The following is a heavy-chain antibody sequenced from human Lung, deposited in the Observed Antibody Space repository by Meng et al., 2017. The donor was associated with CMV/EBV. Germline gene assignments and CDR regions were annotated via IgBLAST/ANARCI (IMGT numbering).Heavy chain of an antibody. CDR2: IYTTGST. CDR1: GGSISSYF. V-gene: IGHV4-4*07. D-gene: IGHD3-16*01. J-gene: IGHJ2*01. CDR3: ATTDWGFSRWYFDL. Sequence: QVQLQESGPGLVKPSEXLSLTCTVSGGSISSYFLSWIRQPGGKGLEWIGRIYTTGSTNYNPSLKCRIPLSLDTSKNQFSLELSPVTAADTAVYYCATTDWGFSRWYFDLWGRGTLVTVSS.